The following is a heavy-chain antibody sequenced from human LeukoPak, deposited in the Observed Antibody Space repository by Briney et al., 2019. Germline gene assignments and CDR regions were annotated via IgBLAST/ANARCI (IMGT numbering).Heavy chain of an antibody. CDR1: GFTFSNLA. V-gene: IGHV3-23*01. CDR3: ARLYCSGGSCYPYYFDY. Sequence: GGSLRLSCVASGFTFSNLAMGWVRQAPGKGLEWVSVISDSGGTTYYADSVKGRFTISRDNSKNTLYLQMNSLRAEDTAVYYCARLYCSGGSCYPYYFDYWGQGTLVTVSS. CDR2: ISDSGGTT. J-gene: IGHJ4*02. D-gene: IGHD2-15*01.